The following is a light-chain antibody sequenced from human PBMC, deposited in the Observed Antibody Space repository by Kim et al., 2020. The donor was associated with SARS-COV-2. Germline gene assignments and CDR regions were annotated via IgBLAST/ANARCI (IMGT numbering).Light chain of an antibody. Sequence: QSVLTQPPSESGAPGQRVTISCTGSSSNIGADYDVHWYQHLPGTAPKLLIYGNSNRPSGVPDRFSGSKSGTSASLAITGLQAEDEADYSCQSYDSSLSHAVFGGGTQLTVL. V-gene: IGLV1-40*01. CDR3: QSYDSSLSHAV. CDR2: GNS. J-gene: IGLJ7*01. CDR1: SSNIGADYD.